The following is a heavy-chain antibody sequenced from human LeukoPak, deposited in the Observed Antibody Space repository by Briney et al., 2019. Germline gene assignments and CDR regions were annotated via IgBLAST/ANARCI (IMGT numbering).Heavy chain of an antibody. CDR1: VFIFSNYA. D-gene: IGHD3-16*01. CDR2: LRGDGET. Sequence: GGSLRLSCAASVFIFSNYAMSCVRDAPPRGLEWVSSLRGDGETFYADSVKGRFTLSRDDSRNTVYLQLNNLRVEDTAVYYCAKASWVSSADAVLWGQGTLVTVSS. CDR3: AKASWVSSADAVL. J-gene: IGHJ4*02. V-gene: IGHV3-23*01.